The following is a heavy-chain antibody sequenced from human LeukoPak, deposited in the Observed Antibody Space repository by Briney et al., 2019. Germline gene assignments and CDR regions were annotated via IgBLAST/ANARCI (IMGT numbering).Heavy chain of an antibody. Sequence: GGSLRLSCAASGFTFSTYAMSWVRQAPGKGLEWVSAISGSGGSTYYADSVKGRFTISRDNSKNTLYLQMNSLRAEDTAVYYCAIQYSSSSGIDYWGQGTLVTVSS. D-gene: IGHD6-6*01. CDR3: AIQYSSSSGIDY. CDR2: ISGSGGST. V-gene: IGHV3-23*01. CDR1: GFTFSTYA. J-gene: IGHJ4*02.